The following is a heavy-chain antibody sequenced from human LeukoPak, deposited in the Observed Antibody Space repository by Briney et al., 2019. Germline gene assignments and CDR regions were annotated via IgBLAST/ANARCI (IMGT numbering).Heavy chain of an antibody. Sequence: SETLSLTCTVSGGSISSSSYYWGWIRQPPGKGLEWIGSIYYSGSTYYNPSLKSRVTISVDTSKNQFSLKLSSVIAADTAVYYCARTTINRIQLWMYYFDYWGQGTLVTVSS. J-gene: IGHJ4*02. CDR3: ARTTINRIQLWMYYFDY. CDR2: IYYSGST. CDR1: GGSISSSSYY. D-gene: IGHD5-18*01. V-gene: IGHV4-39*01.